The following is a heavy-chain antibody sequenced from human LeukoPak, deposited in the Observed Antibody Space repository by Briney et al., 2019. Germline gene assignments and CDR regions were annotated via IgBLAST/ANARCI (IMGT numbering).Heavy chain of an antibody. CDR3: ARVNTLIRGIGWFDP. Sequence: SETLSLTCNVSGGSISSSSYYLGWIRQPPGKGLELFGNIYYSGTTYYNPSLKSRVTISVDTSKNQFSLKLSSVTAADTAVYYCARVNTLIRGIGWFDPWGQGILVTVSS. CDR1: GGSISSSSYY. V-gene: IGHV4-39*07. D-gene: IGHD3-10*01. CDR2: IYYSGTT. J-gene: IGHJ5*02.